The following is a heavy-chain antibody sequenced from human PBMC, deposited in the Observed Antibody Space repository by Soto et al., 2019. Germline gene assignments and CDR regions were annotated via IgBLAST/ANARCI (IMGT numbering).Heavy chain of an antibody. D-gene: IGHD1-26*01. V-gene: IGHV4-59*01. CDR3: TRSATGYAFDI. Sequence: PSETLSLTCTVSGGSISGYYWSWIRQPPGRGLEWVGYTYYRGSTSYNPSLRGRGTISLDTSRNQFSLKLSSVTTADTAVYYCTRSATGYAFDIWGQGTMVTVSS. J-gene: IGHJ3*02. CDR1: GGSISGYY. CDR2: TYYRGST.